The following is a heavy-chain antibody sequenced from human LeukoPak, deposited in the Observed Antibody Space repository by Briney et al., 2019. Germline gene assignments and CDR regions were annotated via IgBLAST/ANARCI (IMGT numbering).Heavy chain of an antibody. Sequence: GGSLRLSCAASGFTFSDYYMSWIRQAPGKGLEWVSYISSSGGTIYYADSVKGRFTISRDNAKNSLYLQMNSLRAEDTAVYYCARDPDGPDSSGYFYYFDYWGQGTLVTVSS. V-gene: IGHV3-11*04. D-gene: IGHD3-22*01. J-gene: IGHJ4*02. CDR2: ISSSGGTI. CDR1: GFTFSDYY. CDR3: ARDPDGPDSSGYFYYFDY.